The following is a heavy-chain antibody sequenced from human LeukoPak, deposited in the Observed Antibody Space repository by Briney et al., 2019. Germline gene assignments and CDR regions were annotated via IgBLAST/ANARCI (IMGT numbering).Heavy chain of an antibody. Sequence: SETLSLSCAVSGGSILSSGSFWGWLRQPPGKGLAWIGSIHYSGSTYYNASLKSRVTISVDTSKTQFSLNLSSVTAADTAIYYCAKEGPWYCSSTSCRDYWGQGTLVTVSS. D-gene: IGHD2-2*01. CDR1: GGSILSSGSF. V-gene: IGHV4-39*02. CDR3: AKEGPWYCSSTSCRDY. CDR2: IHYSGST. J-gene: IGHJ4*02.